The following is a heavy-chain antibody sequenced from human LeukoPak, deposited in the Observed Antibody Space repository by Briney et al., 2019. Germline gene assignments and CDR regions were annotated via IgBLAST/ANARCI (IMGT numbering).Heavy chain of an antibody. Sequence: PSETLSLTCAVSGGSISSSNWWNWVRQPPGKGLEWIGQIYHSGSTNYNPSLKTRVTISVDKSKSQFSLNLTSVTAADTAVYYCARDIEDTAMVTGSFDYWGQGTLVTVSS. V-gene: IGHV4-4*02. CDR1: GGSISSSNW. CDR2: IYHSGST. D-gene: IGHD5-18*01. CDR3: ARDIEDTAMVTGSFDY. J-gene: IGHJ4*02.